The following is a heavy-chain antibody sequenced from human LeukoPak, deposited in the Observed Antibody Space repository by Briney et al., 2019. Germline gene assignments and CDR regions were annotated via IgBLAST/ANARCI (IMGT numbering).Heavy chain of an antibody. CDR3: ATGEGGAGTYYYYYGMDV. Sequence: ASVKVSCKVSGYTLTELSMHWVRQAPGKGLEWMGGFDPEDGETIYAQKFQGRVTMTEDTSTDTAYMELSSLRSEDTAVYYCATGEGGAGTYYYYYGMDVWGQGTTVTVSS. CDR1: GYTLTELS. V-gene: IGHV1-24*01. CDR2: FDPEDGET. D-gene: IGHD6-13*01. J-gene: IGHJ6*02.